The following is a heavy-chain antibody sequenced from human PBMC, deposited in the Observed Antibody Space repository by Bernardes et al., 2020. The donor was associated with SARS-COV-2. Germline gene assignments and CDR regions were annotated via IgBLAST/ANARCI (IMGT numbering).Heavy chain of an antibody. CDR3: ASDQGRSMVLH. CDR2: IYNGGST. V-gene: IGHV3-66*01. J-gene: IGHJ4*02. CDR1: GITVSSDY. D-gene: IGHD3-10*01. Sequence: GGSLRLSCAASGITVSSDYMRWVRQAPGKGLEWVSVIYNGGSTYYADSVKGRFTISRDNSKNTLYLQMDSLRAEDTAVDYCASDQGRSMVLHWGQGTLVTVTS.